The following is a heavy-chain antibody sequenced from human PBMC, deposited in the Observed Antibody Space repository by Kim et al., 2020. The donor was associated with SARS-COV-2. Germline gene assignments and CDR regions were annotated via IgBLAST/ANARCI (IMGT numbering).Heavy chain of an antibody. Sequence: GGSLRLSCSASGFTFSSYAMHWVRQAPGKGLEYVSAISSNGGSTYYADSVKGRFTISRDNSKNTLYLQMSRLRAEDTAVYYCVKVSVGYSYNYYGMDVWGQGTEVTVSS. D-gene: IGHD5-18*01. CDR2: ISSNGGST. V-gene: IGHV3-64D*06. CDR1: GFTFSSYA. CDR3: VKVSVGYSYNYYGMDV. J-gene: IGHJ6*02.